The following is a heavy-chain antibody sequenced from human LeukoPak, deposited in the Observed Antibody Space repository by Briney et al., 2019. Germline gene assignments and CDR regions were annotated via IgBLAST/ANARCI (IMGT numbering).Heavy chain of an antibody. D-gene: IGHD3-10*01. CDR1: GYSFASYW. J-gene: IGHJ4*02. Sequence: GASLKISSQGSGYSFASYWIAWVRQMPGKGLEWMGIIYPGDSDTRYSPSFQGQVTISADKSITAAYLQWSSLKASDTAMYYCARLGGLTGLNYSDYWGQGTLVTVSS. CDR3: ARLGGLTGLNYSDY. CDR2: IYPGDSDT. V-gene: IGHV5-51*01.